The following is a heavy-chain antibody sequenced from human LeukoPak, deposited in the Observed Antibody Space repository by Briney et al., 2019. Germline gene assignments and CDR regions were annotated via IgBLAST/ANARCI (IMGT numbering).Heavy chain of an antibody. CDR2: TRNKANSYTT. CDR3: AKDHGSSWYNDAFDI. V-gene: IGHV3-72*01. CDR1: GFTFSDHY. D-gene: IGHD6-13*01. J-gene: IGHJ3*02. Sequence: GGSLRLSCAASGFTFSDHYMDWVRQAPGKGLEWVGRTRNKANSYTTVYAASVKGRFTISRDESENSLLLQMNSLRAEDTAVYYCAKDHGSSWYNDAFDIWGQGTMVTVSS.